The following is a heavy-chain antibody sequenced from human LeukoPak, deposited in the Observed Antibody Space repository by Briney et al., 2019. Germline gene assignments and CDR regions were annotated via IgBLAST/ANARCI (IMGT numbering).Heavy chain of an antibody. V-gene: IGHV4-59*01. J-gene: IGHJ4*02. Sequence: SETLSLTCTVSGGSISSYYWSWIRQPPGKGLEWIGYIYYSGSTNYNPSLKSRVTISVDTSKNQFSLKLSSVTAADTAVYYCARVGRESYELDYWGQGTLVTVSS. D-gene: IGHD1-26*01. CDR1: GGSISSYY. CDR2: IYYSGST. CDR3: ARVGRESYELDY.